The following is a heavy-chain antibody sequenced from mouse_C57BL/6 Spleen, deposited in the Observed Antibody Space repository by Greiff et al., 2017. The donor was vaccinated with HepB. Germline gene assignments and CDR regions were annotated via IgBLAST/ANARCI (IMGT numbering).Heavy chain of an antibody. V-gene: IGHV1-15*01. Sequence: VKLQESGAELVRPGASVTLSCKASGYTFTDYEMHWVKQTPVHGLEWIGAIDPETGGTAYNQKFKGKAILTADKSSSTAYMELRSLTSEDSAVYYCTRDYGGSFEDYWGQGTTLTVSS. CDR3: TRDYGGSFEDY. J-gene: IGHJ2*01. CDR2: IDPETGGT. D-gene: IGHD1-1*01. CDR1: GYTFTDYE.